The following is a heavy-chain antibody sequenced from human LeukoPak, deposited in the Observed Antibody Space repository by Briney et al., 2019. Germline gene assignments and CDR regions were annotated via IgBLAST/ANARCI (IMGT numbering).Heavy chain of an antibody. CDR1: GFTVSSNY. Sequence: GGSLRLSCAASGFTVSSNYMSWVRQAPGKGLEWVSIIYSGGTAYYADSVKGRFTISRDNSKNTLYLQMNSLRAEHTAVYYCASIMRDYYDSSGTLFDYWGQGTLVTVSS. J-gene: IGHJ4*02. CDR3: ASIMRDYYDSSGTLFDY. D-gene: IGHD3-22*01. CDR2: IYSGGTA. V-gene: IGHV3-66*01.